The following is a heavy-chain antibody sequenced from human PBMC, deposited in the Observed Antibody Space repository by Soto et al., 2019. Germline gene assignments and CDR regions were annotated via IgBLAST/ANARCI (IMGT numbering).Heavy chain of an antibody. V-gene: IGHV4-59*01. Sequence: SETLSLTCTVSVGSISSYYWSWIRQPPGKGLEWIGYIYYSGSTNYNPSLKSRVTISVDTSKNQFSLKLSSVTAADTAVYYFASSLAIHYVSRGPLDYCGHGNLVT. CDR3: ASSLAIHYVSRGPLDY. CDR1: VGSISSYY. D-gene: IGHD3-22*01. CDR2: IYYSGST. J-gene: IGHJ4*01.